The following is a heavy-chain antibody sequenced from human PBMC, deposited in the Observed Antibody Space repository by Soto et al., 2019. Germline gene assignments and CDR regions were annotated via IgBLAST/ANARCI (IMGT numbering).Heavy chain of an antibody. J-gene: IGHJ5*02. Sequence: QVQLQESGPGLVKPSQTLSLTCTVSGGSISSGDYYWSWIRQHPGKGLEWIGYIYYSGSTYYNPSLKGRVTISVDPSKNQCSLKLSSVTAADTAVYYCARWWSGSRQGFDPWGQGTLVTVSS. CDR3: ARWWSGSRQGFDP. V-gene: IGHV4-31*03. D-gene: IGHD3-3*01. CDR1: GGSISSGDYY. CDR2: IYYSGST.